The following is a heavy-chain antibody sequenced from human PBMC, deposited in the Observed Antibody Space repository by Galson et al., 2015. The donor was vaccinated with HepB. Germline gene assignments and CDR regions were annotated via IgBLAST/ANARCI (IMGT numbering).Heavy chain of an antibody. V-gene: IGHV4-30-4*01. CDR3: ANLARSYRYFDY. CDR2: IYYSGST. D-gene: IGHD1-26*01. CDR1: GGSISSGDYY. Sequence: TLSLTCTVSGGSISSGDYYWSWIRQPPGKGLEWIGYIYYSGSTYYNPSLKSRVTISVDTSKNQFSLKLSSVTAADTAVYYCANLARSYRYFDYWGRGTLVTVSS. J-gene: IGHJ4*02.